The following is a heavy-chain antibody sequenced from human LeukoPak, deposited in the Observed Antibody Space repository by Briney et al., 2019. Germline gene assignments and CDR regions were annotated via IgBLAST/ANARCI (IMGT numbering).Heavy chain of an antibody. CDR1: GFTFSSYW. J-gene: IGHJ5*02. CDR3: VREPTIYDFWSGSRT. V-gene: IGHV3-48*04. D-gene: IGHD3-3*01. CDR2: ISTSGTTV. Sequence: GGSLRLSCAASGFTFSSYWMHWVRQAPGKGLEWVSVISTSGTTVYYADSVKGRFSISRDNAKNSLYLQMNSLRVEDTAMYYCVREPTIYDFWSGSRTWGQGTLVTVSS.